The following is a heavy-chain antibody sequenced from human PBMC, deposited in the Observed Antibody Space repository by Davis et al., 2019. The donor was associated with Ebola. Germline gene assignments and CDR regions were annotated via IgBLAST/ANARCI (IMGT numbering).Heavy chain of an antibody. V-gene: IGHV4-30-4*01. Sequence: SETLSLTCTVSGGSIGSGDYYWSWIRQPPGKGLEWIGYIYYSGSTYYNPSLKSRVSISVDTSKNQFSLKLSSVTAADTAVYYCARVGSGYSYGYNHYYYGMDVWGQGTTVTVSS. D-gene: IGHD5-18*01. J-gene: IGHJ6*02. CDR3: ARVGSGYSYGYNHYYYGMDV. CDR1: GGSIGSGDYY. CDR2: IYYSGST.